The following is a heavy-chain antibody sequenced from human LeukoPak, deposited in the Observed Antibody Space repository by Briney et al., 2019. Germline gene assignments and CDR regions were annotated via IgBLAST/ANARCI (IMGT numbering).Heavy chain of an antibody. V-gene: IGHV4-39*01. D-gene: IGHD4-17*01. Sequence: SETLSLTCTVFGGSISSSSYYWGWIRPPPGKRLWWIWSIYYSGSTYYNPSLKSRVTISVDTSKNQFSLKLISVTAADTAVYYCARHWATVTTFYVDFGWFDPWGQGTLVTVSS. CDR2: IYYSGST. J-gene: IGHJ5*02. CDR3: ARHWATVTTFYVDFGWFDP. CDR1: GGSISSSSYY.